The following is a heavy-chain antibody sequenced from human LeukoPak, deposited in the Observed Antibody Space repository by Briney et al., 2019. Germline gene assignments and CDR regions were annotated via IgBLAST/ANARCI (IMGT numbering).Heavy chain of an antibody. Sequence: PGASLRLSCAASGFTFSSYWMHWVRQAPGKGLVWVSRINSDASSTSYADSVKGRFTISRDNAKNTLYLQMDSLRPEDTAVYYCATGRGVTRIDYWGQGTLVTVSS. CDR1: GFTFSSYW. CDR2: INSDASST. V-gene: IGHV3-74*01. J-gene: IGHJ4*02. D-gene: IGHD5-18*01. CDR3: ATGRGVTRIDY.